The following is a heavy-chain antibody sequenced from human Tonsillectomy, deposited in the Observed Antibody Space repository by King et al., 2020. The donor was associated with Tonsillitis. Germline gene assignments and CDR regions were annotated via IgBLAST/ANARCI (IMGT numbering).Heavy chain of an antibody. CDR3: AREGGVRPLDLDDFDI. Sequence: QLVQSGGGLVQPGGSLRLSCAASGFTFSNYSMNWVRQAPGKGLEWVSYISSSSTTIYCADSVKGRFTISRDNAKNSLYLQMNSLRDEDTAVYYCAREGGVRPLDLDDFDIWGQGTMVTVSS. V-gene: IGHV3-48*02. CDR1: GFTFSNYS. CDR2: ISSSSTTI. D-gene: IGHD3-16*02. J-gene: IGHJ3*02.